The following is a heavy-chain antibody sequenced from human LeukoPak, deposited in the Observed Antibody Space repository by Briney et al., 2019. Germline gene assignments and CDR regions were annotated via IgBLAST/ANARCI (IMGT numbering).Heavy chain of an antibody. V-gene: IGHV5-51*01. CDR3: ARTYYYDSSGYSEFDY. J-gene: IGHJ4*02. Sequence: GESLKISCKGSGYSFTSYWIGWVCQMPGKGLEWMGIIYPGDSDTRYSPSFQGQVTISADKSISTAYLQWSSLKASDTAMYYCARTYYYDSSGYSEFDYWGQGTLVTVSS. CDR2: IYPGDSDT. D-gene: IGHD3-22*01. CDR1: GYSFTSYW.